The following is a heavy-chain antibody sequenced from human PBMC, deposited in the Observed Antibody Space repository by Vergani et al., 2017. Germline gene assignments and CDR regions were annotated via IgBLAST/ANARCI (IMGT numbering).Heavy chain of an antibody. CDR2: IYPGDSET. J-gene: IGHJ5*02. D-gene: IGHD2-21*01. Sequence: EAQLVQSGPEVKKPGDSLTISCQGFGFSFSSSWIGWVRQRPGKGLEWMGIIYPGDSETRYSPAFQGQVTISADRSKSTTFLKWSSLKASDTAVYYCARRQYVHSWVVSWFDPWGQGTQVTVSS. V-gene: IGHV5-51*01. CDR3: ARRQYVHSWVVSWFDP. CDR1: GFSFSSSW.